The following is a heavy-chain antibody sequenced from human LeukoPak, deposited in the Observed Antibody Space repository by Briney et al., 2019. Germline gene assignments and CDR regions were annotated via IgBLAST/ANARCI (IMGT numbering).Heavy chain of an antibody. J-gene: IGHJ4*02. Sequence: PGGSLRLSCAASGFTFSSYAINWVRQAPGKGLEWVSGISGSGGNTYYADSVKGRFTISRDNSKNTLYLQMNSLRAEDTAVYYCARDYDFWSASDYWGQGTLVTVSS. D-gene: IGHD3-3*01. V-gene: IGHV3-23*01. CDR2: ISGSGGNT. CDR3: ARDYDFWSASDY. CDR1: GFTFSSYA.